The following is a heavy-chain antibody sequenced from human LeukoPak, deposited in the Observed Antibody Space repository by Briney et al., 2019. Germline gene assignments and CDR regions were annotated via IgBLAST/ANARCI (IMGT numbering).Heavy chain of an antibody. CDR2: ISYDGSNK. D-gene: IGHD3-22*01. CDR3: ARENYYDSSGCSFDY. V-gene: IGHV3-30*04. Sequence: GSLRLSCAASGFTFSSYAMHWVRQAPGKGLEWVAVISYDGSNKYYADSVKGRFTISRDNSKNRLYLQMNSLRAEDTAVYYCARENYYDSSGCSFDYWGQGTLVTVSS. J-gene: IGHJ4*02. CDR1: GFTFSSYA.